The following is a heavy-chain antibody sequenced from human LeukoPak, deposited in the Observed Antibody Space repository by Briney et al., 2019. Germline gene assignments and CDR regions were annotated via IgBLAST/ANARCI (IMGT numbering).Heavy chain of an antibody. D-gene: IGHD3-22*01. Sequence: GGSLRLSCAASGFTFINYGINWVRQAPGKGLEWVASIGATDAYIYYAPSLKGRFTISRDNAKNSVYLQMNSLRAEDTGVYYCARDRNYYDSSGYYYFPTGFDPWGQGTLVTVSS. CDR1: GFTFINYG. CDR3: ARDRNYYDSSGYYYFPTGFDP. CDR2: IGATDAYI. V-gene: IGHV3-21*01. J-gene: IGHJ5*02.